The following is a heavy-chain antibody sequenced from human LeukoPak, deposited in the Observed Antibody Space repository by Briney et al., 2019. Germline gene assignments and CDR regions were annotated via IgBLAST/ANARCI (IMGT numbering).Heavy chain of an antibody. J-gene: IGHJ5*02. CDR2: ISRSGSTK. CDR1: GFTFSDYN. D-gene: IGHD6-19*01. CDR3: ARDSQQWLVRESWFDP. V-gene: IGHV3-11*01. Sequence: GGSLRLSCAASGFTFSDYNMRWIRQAPGKGLEWVSSISRSGSTKYYADSVKGRFTISRDNAKNSLFLQMNSLRAEDTAVYYCARDSQQWLVRESWFDPWGQGTLVTVSS.